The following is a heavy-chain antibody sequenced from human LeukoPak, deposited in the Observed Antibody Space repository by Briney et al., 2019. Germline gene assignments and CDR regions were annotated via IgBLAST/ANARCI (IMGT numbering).Heavy chain of an antibody. D-gene: IGHD3-16*01. CDR3: ARDRAVTQVWVEFDS. V-gene: IGHV3-33*01. J-gene: IGHJ5*01. CDR2: IWYDGSNK. Sequence: GGSLRLSCAASGFTFSSYGMHWVRQAPGKGLEWVAVIWYDGSNKYYADSVKGRFTISRDNSKNTIYLQMNRLRVEDTAVYFCARDRAVTQVWVEFDSWGQGTQVTVSS. CDR1: GFTFSSYG.